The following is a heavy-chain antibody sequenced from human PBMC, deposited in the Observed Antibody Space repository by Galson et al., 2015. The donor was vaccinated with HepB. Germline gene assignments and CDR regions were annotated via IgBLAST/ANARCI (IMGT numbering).Heavy chain of an antibody. CDR1: GFTFSGHW. J-gene: IGHJ4*02. CDR3: ATNTDWRFAY. D-gene: IGHD3-9*01. CDR2: IKDDGSAE. Sequence: SLRLSCAASGFTFSGHWMSWVRQAPGKGLEWVVGIKDDGSAEYYVDSVKGRLTISRGNTKNSLYLQMNSLRAEDTAVYYCATNTDWRFAYWGQGALVTVSS. V-gene: IGHV3-7*01.